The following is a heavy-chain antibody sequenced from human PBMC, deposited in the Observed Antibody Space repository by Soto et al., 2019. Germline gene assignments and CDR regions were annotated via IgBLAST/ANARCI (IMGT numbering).Heavy chain of an antibody. CDR3: ARDPTYITMVRGVINYYYYGMDV. CDR1: GFTFSSYW. CDR2: IKQDGSEK. D-gene: IGHD3-10*01. Sequence: VGSLRLSGAASGFTFSSYWMSWVRQAPGKGLEWVANIKQDGSEKYYVDSVKGRFTISRDNAKNSLYLQMNSLRAEDTAVYYCARDPTYITMVRGVINYYYYGMDVWGQGTTVTVSS. J-gene: IGHJ6*02. V-gene: IGHV3-7*03.